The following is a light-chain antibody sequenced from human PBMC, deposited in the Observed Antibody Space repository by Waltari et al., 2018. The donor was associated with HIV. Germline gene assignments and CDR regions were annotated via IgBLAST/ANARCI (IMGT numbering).Light chain of an antibody. CDR2: ETS. Sequence: QSVLTQPPSISAAPGQKVTILCSGSSSNVEYNYVSWYYQLPGTAPKLLIYETSKRPSGIPDRFSASKSGTSATLAITGLQNEDEADYYCGTWDSSLSVVVFGGGTRLTV. J-gene: IGLJ2*01. CDR1: SSNVEYNY. CDR3: GTWDSSLSVVV. V-gene: IGLV1-51*02.